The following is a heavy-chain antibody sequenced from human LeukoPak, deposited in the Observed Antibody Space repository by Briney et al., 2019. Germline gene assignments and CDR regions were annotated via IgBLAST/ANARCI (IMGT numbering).Heavy chain of an antibody. CDR1: GFTFSSYG. CDR3: ARVKEGYGDYVDYYYYGMDV. J-gene: IGHJ6*02. CDR2: IWYDGSNK. V-gene: IGHV3-33*08. Sequence: PGGSLRLSCAASGFTFSSYGMHWVRQAPGKGLEWVAVIWYDGSNKYYADSVKGRFTISRDTSKNTLYLQMNSLRAEDTAVYYCARVKEGYGDYVDYYYYGMDVWGQGTTVTVSS. D-gene: IGHD4-17*01.